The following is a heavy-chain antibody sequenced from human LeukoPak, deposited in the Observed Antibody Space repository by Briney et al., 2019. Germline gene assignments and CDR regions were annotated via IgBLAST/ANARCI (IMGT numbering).Heavy chain of an antibody. CDR2: IWYDGSNK. CDR3: ARELLLTMVRGVIIAYGMDV. D-gene: IGHD3-10*01. J-gene: IGHJ6*02. Sequence: GGSLRLSCAPSGFTFSSYGMHWVRQAPGKGLEWVAVIWYDGSNKYYADSVKGRFTISRDNSKNTLYLQMNSLRAEDTAVYYCARELLLTMVRGVIIAYGMDVWGQGTTVTVSS. CDR1: GFTFSSYG. V-gene: IGHV3-33*08.